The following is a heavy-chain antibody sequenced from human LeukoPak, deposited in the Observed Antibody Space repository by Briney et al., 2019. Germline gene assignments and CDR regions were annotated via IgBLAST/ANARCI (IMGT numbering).Heavy chain of an antibody. CDR2: IYYSGST. Sequence: SETLSLTCTVSGGSISSSGYYWGWIRQPPGKGLEWIGSIYYSGSTYYNPSLNSRVTISVDTSKNQFSLKLSSVTAADTAVYYWARQSGYYYPFKYWGQGTLVTVSS. CDR3: ARQSGYYYPFKY. V-gene: IGHV4-39*01. J-gene: IGHJ4*02. CDR1: GGSISSSGYY. D-gene: IGHD3-22*01.